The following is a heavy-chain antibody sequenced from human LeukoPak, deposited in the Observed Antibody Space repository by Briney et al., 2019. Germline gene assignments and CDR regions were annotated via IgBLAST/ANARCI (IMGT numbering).Heavy chain of an antibody. CDR1: GFTVRSNY. D-gene: IGHD3-22*01. CDR2: IYSDCSA. J-gene: IGHJ4*02. V-gene: IGHV3-53*01. Sequence: PGGSLRLSCTASGFTVRSNYMFWVRQAPGKGLECASVIYSDCSAYYADYVKGRFTISRDSSMNTLFIQMNSLRAEDTAMYYCAGALYYNYYETRYFAYWGQGTPVTVSS. CDR3: AGALYYNYYETRYFAY.